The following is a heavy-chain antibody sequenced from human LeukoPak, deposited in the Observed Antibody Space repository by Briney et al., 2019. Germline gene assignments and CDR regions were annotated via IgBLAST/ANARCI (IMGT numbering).Heavy chain of an antibody. V-gene: IGHV3-7*03. D-gene: IGHD1-26*01. Sequence: GESLRLSCTASGFTFSNFWMGWVRQAPGKGLEWVANIREERGQEYYVDSVKGRFTISKNSAKNSLYLQMNTLRVEDTAMYYCAKDRTVGASYWYFDLWGRGTLVTVSS. CDR2: IREERGQE. CDR1: GFTFSNFW. J-gene: IGHJ2*01. CDR3: AKDRTVGASYWYFDL.